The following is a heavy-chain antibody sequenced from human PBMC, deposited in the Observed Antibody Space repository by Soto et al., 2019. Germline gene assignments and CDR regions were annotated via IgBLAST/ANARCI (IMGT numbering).Heavy chain of an antibody. V-gene: IGHV3-15*01. CDR1: GFTFSNAW. D-gene: IGHD5-12*01. J-gene: IGHJ4*02. CDR3: TTDFFSTLTPRFEWLHGY. CDR2: IKSKTDGGTT. Sequence: GGSLRLSCAASGFTFSNAWMSWVRQAPGKGLEWVGRIKSKTDGGTTDYAAPVKGRFTISRDDSKNTLYLQMNSLKTEDTAVYYCTTDFFSTLTPRFEWLHGYWGQGTLVTVSS.